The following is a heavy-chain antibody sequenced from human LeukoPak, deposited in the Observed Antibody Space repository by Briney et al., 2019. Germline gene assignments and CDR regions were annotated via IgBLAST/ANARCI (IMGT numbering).Heavy chain of an antibody. CDR1: GYPFTSWE. D-gene: IGHD1-14*01. J-gene: IGHJ5*02. CDR3: ARGPRNDP. CDR2: VHPNGGNT. Sequence: ASVKVTCKTSGYPFTSWEINWVRQAAGQGLEWMGWVHPNGGNTAYAQKFQGRDTMTRDTSISTAYMELSGLTSDATAVYFCARGPRNDPWGQGTLVTVSS. V-gene: IGHV1-8*01.